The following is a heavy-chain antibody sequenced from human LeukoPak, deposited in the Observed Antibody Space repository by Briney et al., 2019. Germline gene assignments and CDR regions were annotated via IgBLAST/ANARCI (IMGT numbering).Heavy chain of an antibody. J-gene: IGHJ5*01. CDR3: ATKKSWFES. CDR1: VYTFTTYD. Sequence: ASVKVSCKTSVYTFTTYDFTWVRQAPGQGLEWMGRISTSNGATNYAQKFQGRVTLTTDTSNRTAYMELRSLRSDDTAVYYCATKKSWFESWGQGTLVSVSS. CDR2: ISTSNGAT. V-gene: IGHV1-18*01.